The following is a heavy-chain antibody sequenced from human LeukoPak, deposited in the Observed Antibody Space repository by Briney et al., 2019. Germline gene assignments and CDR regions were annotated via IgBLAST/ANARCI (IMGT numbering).Heavy chain of an antibody. D-gene: IGHD4/OR15-4a*01. CDR1: GFTFSNAW. V-gene: IGHV3-15*01. CDR3: TTDLVLQGRWTFDI. CDR2: IKSKTDGGTT. Sequence: GGSLRLSCAASGFTFSNAWMSWVRQAPGKGLEWVGRIKSKTDGGTTDYAAPVKGRFTISRDDSKNTLYLQMNSLKTEDTAVYYCTTDLVLQGRWTFDIWGQGTMVTVSS. J-gene: IGHJ3*02.